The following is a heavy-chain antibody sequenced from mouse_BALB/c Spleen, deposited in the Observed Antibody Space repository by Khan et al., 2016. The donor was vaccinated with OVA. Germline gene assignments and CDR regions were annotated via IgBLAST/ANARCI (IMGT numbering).Heavy chain of an antibody. Sequence: QVQLQQSGAELARPGASVKMSCKASGYTFTSYTMHWVKQRPGQGLEWIGYINPSSGYTNYNQKFKDKATLTADKSSSTAYMQLSSLTSEDSGVYYCAREGAYYRSDGWFAYWGQGTLVTVSA. D-gene: IGHD2-14*01. J-gene: IGHJ3*01. CDR1: GYTFTSYT. V-gene: IGHV1-4*01. CDR3: AREGAYYRSDGWFAY. CDR2: INPSSGYT.